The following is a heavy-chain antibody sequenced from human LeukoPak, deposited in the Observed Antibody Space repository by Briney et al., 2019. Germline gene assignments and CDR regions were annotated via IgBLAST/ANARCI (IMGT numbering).Heavy chain of an antibody. Sequence: PSETLSLTCTVSGGSISSSSYYWGWIRQPPGKGLEWIGSIYYSGSTYYNPSLKSRVTISVDTSKNQFSLKLSSVTAADTAVYYCASHVLRYFDWFGWFDPWGQGTLVTVSS. V-gene: IGHV4-39*07. CDR1: GGSISSSSYY. CDR3: ASHVLRYFDWFGWFDP. J-gene: IGHJ5*02. CDR2: IYYSGST. D-gene: IGHD3-9*01.